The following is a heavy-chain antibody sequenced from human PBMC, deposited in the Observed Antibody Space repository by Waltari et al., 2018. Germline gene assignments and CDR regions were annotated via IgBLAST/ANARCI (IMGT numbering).Heavy chain of an antibody. CDR2: IYSGGST. Sequence: EVQLVESGGALIQPGGSLRPYCPASGFTASSNSMRWVRQAPGKGLEWVSVIYSGGSTYYADSVKGRFTISRDNSKNTLYLQMNSLRAEDTAVYYCAKEAQRQQLALTWGQGTLVTVSS. V-gene: IGHV3-53*01. CDR1: GFTASSNS. J-gene: IGHJ4*02. CDR3: AKEAQRQQLALT. D-gene: IGHD6-13*01.